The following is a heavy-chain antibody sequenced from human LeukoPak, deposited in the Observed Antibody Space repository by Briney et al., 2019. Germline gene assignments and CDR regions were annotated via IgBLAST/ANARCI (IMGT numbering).Heavy chain of an antibody. CDR3: ARDGSHYDFWSGYYYYFDY. Sequence: SVKVSCKASGYTFTGYYMHWVRQAPGQGLEWMGRIIPILGIANYAQKFQGRVTITADKSTSTAYMELSSLRSEDTAVYYCARDGSHYDFWSGYYYYFDYWGQGTLVTVSS. D-gene: IGHD3-3*01. J-gene: IGHJ4*02. CDR2: IIPILGIA. CDR1: GYTFTGYY. V-gene: IGHV1-69*04.